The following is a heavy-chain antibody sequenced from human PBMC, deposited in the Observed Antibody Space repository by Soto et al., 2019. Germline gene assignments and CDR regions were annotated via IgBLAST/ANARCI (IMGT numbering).Heavy chain of an antibody. CDR3: ARSPSGSYGNWFDP. V-gene: IGHV3-11*06. J-gene: IGHJ5*02. CDR1: GFTFSDYY. CDR2: ISGSSSNR. Sequence: GGSLRLSCAASGFTFSDYYMSWIRQAPGKGLEWVSYISGSSSNRNFADPVKGRFTISRDNAKNSLYLQMNSLRAEDTAVYYCARSPSGSYGNWFDPWGQGTQVTVSS. D-gene: IGHD1-26*01.